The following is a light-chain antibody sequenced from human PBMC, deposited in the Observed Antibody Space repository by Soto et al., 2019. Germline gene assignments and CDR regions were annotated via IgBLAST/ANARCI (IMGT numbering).Light chain of an antibody. CDR3: QHYGASQYT. Sequence: IVLTQSPGTLSLSPGETVTLYCRASQSVTSSNLAWYQQKPGQAPRLLIYGASYRATGIADKFTGGGSGADFSLTISRLEPEDFAVYFCQHYGASQYTFGQGTKLEIK. J-gene: IGKJ2*01. CDR1: QSVTSSN. V-gene: IGKV3-20*01. CDR2: GAS.